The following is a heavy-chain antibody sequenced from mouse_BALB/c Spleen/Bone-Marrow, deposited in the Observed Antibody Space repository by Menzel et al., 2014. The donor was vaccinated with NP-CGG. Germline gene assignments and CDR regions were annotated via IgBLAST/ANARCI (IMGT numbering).Heavy chain of an antibody. D-gene: IGHD2-12*01. CDR2: INPSNGGT. CDR1: GYTFTSYY. Sequence: VQLQQSGAELVKPGASVKLSCKASGYTFTSYYMYWVKQRPGQGLEWIREINPSNGGTNFNEKFKSKATLTVDKSSSTAYMQLSSLTSEDSAVYYCTRSRRAMDYWGQGTSATVSS. CDR3: TRSRRAMDY. J-gene: IGHJ4*01. V-gene: IGHV1S81*02.